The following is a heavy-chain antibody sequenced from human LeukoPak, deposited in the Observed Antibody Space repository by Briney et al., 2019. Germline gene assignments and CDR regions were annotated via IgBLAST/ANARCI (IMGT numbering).Heavy chain of an antibody. V-gene: IGHV1-8*03. D-gene: IGHD6-19*01. Sequence: GASVKVSCKAFGYTFTNYDINWVRQATGQGLEWLGWMDPNTGNTGYAQKFQGRVTITRNTSISTAYMELSSLRSEDTAVYYCAAHRHYSSGWFDYWGQGTLVTVSS. CDR3: AAHRHYSSGWFDY. J-gene: IGHJ4*02. CDR1: GYTFTNYD. CDR2: MDPNTGNT.